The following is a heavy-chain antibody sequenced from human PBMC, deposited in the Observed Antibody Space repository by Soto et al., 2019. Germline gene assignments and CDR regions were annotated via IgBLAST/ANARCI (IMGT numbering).Heavy chain of an antibody. CDR3: AKDGGGAYCGGDCYSDFDY. J-gene: IGHJ4*02. V-gene: IGHV3-23*01. Sequence: EVQLLESGGGLVQPGGSLRLSCAASGFTFSSYAMSWVRQAPGKGLEWVSAISGSGGSTYYADSVKGRFTISRDNSKNTVYLQRNSLRAEDTAVYYCAKDGGGAYCGGDCYSDFDYWGQGTLVTVSS. D-gene: IGHD2-21*02. CDR1: GFTFSSYA. CDR2: ISGSGGST.